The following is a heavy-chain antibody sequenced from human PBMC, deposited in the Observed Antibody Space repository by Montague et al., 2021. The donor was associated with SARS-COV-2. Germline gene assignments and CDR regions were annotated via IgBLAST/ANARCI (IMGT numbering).Heavy chain of an antibody. Sequence: SETLSLTCTVSGGSITGYSWSWLRRSPGKGLEWIAYIYDGGAVNYNPSLGSRVTISTDTSKNQLSLKVNSVTAADTAVYYCVRDHPYGGPRGAYDIWGQGTVVTVSS. CDR3: VRDHPYGGPRGAYDI. D-gene: IGHD4-23*01. CDR1: GGSITGYS. V-gene: IGHV4-59*01. CDR2: IYDGGAV. J-gene: IGHJ3*02.